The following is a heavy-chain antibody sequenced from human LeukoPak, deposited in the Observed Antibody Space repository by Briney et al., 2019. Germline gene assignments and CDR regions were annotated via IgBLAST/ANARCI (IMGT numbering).Heavy chain of an antibody. CDR1: GGSFSGYY. CDR2: INHSGST. D-gene: IGHD1-1*01. J-gene: IGHJ5*02. CDR3: ARDSPPGTTVRGDRFDP. Sequence: SETLSLTCAVYGGSFSGYYWSWIRQPPGKGLEWIGEINHSGSTNYNPSLKSRVTISVDTSKNQFSLKLSSVTAADTAVYYCARDSPPGTTVRGDRFDPWGQGTLVTVS. V-gene: IGHV4-34*01.